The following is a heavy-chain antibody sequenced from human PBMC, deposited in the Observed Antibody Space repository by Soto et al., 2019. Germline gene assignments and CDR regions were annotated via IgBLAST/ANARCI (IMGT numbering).Heavy chain of an antibody. Sequence: VAVISYDGSNKYYADSVKGRFTISRDNSKNTLYLQMNSLRAEYTAVYYCARDQSLDLDYWGQGNLVTVSS. D-gene: IGHD6-6*01. CDR3: ARDQSLDLDY. J-gene: IGHJ4*02. CDR2: ISYDGSNK. V-gene: IGHV3-30-3*01.